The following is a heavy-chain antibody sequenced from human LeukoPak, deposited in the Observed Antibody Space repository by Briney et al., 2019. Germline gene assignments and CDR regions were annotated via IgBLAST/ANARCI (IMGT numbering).Heavy chain of an antibody. CDR2: ISSSSSTI. D-gene: IGHD6-13*01. J-gene: IGHJ4*02. V-gene: IGHV3-48*01. CDR3: ASRSSTVAATVLFDY. CDR1: GFTFSSYS. Sequence: PGGSLRLSCAASGFTFSSYSMNWVRQAPGKGLEWVSYISSSSSTIYYADSVKGRFTISRDNSGYTLHLQMNSLRAEDTAVYYCASRSSTVAATVLFDYWGQGTLVTVSS.